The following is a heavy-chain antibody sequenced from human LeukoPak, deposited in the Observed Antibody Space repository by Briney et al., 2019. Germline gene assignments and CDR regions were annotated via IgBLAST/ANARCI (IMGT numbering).Heavy chain of an antibody. CDR1: GXTFSSSW. CDR3: ARDRGWYHADS. J-gene: IGHJ4*02. CDR2: IKEDGSWK. D-gene: IGHD6-19*01. Sequence: GGSLRLSCAASGXTFSSSWMGWARQAPGKGLEWVANIKEDGSWKHYAVSVQGRFTISRDNAKNSLYLQMNSLRAEDTAVYYCARDRGWYHADSWGQGTLVTVSS. V-gene: IGHV3-7*01.